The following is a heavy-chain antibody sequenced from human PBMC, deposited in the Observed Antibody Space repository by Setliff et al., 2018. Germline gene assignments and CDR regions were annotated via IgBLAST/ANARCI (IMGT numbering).Heavy chain of an antibody. J-gene: IGHJ4*02. CDR3: ARHTIAMSTIISYFDY. V-gene: IGHV4-61*09. Sequence: PSETLSLTCTVSGDSISSGSYYWSWIRQPAGKGLEWIGQIHTSGSTNYSPSLKSRVTISIDTSKNQFSLKLNSVIVADTAVYYCARHTIAMSTIISYFDYWGQGTLVTVSS. D-gene: IGHD3-10*01. CDR2: IHTSGST. CDR1: GDSISSGSYY.